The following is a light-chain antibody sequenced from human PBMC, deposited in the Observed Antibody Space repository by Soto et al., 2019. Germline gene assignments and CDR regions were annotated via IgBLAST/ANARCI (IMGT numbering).Light chain of an antibody. CDR3: ISYAGYYTLV. J-gene: IGLJ3*02. Sequence: QSALTQPRSVSGSPGQSVTISCTGTDSDVGTYNYVSWYQQHPGKAPKLMIYDVTKRPSWVPDRFSGSKSGNTASLTISGLQAEDEADYYCISYAGYYTLVFGGGTQLTVL. CDR2: DVT. V-gene: IGLV2-11*01. CDR1: DSDVGTYNY.